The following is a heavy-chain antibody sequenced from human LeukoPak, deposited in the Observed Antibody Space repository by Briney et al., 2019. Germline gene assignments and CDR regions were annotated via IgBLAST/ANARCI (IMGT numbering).Heavy chain of an antibody. CDR2: IYYSGST. D-gene: IGHD3-10*01. Sequence: PSETLSLTCTVSGGSISSYYWSWIRQPPGKGLEWIGYIYYSGSTNYNPSLKSRVTISVDTSKNQFSLKLSSVTAADTAVYYCARSSPLWFAPNGERGAFDIWGQGTMVTVSS. J-gene: IGHJ3*02. V-gene: IGHV4-59*08. CDR1: GGSISSYY. CDR3: ARSSPLWFAPNGERGAFDI.